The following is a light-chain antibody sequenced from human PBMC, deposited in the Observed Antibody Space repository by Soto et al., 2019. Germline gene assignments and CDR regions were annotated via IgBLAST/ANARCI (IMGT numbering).Light chain of an antibody. CDR1: SSNIGLND. V-gene: IGLV1-44*01. CDR2: DTN. CDR3: AAWDDRLNGQV. Sequence: QSVLTQPPSASGTPGQTVTISCSGSSSNIGLNDVHWYRQLSGTAPQILIYDTNQQATGVPDRFSGSRSGTSASLAIHGLQSEDEADYHCAAWDDRLNGQVFGGGTKLTVL. J-gene: IGLJ2*01.